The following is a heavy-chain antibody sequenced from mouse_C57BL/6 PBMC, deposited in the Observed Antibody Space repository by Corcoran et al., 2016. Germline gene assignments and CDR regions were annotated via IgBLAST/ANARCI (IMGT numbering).Heavy chain of an antibody. CDR1: GYAFTDYN. D-gene: IGHD2-3*01. V-gene: IGHV1-18*01. Sequence: EVQLQQSGPELVKPGASVKIPCKASGYAFTDYNMDWVKQSHGKSLEWIGDINPNNGGNIYNQKVKGKATLTVDKSSSTAYMELRSLTSEDTAVYYCARGWLLYLVFDYWGQGTTLTVSS. CDR2: INPNNGGN. CDR3: ARGWLLYLVFDY. J-gene: IGHJ2*01.